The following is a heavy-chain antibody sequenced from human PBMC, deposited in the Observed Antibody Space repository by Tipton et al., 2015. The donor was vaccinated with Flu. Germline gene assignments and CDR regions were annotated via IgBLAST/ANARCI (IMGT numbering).Heavy chain of an antibody. D-gene: IGHD2-2*01. CDR3: VKMPDFDY. CDR1: GFMFGDYA. Sequence: VQLVQSGGVVVQPGGSLRLSCAASGFMFGDYAMHWVRQAPGKGLEWVANIRQDGDAKYYVDSVKGRFTISRDNAKTSLHLQMNSLRVEDTAVYYCVKMPDFDYWGQGILVTVSS. J-gene: IGHJ4*02. V-gene: IGHV3-7*01. CDR2: IRQDGDAK.